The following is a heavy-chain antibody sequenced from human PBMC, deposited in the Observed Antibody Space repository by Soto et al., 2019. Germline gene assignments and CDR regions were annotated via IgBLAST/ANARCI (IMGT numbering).Heavy chain of an antibody. CDR2: ISSSGSTI. D-gene: IGHD4-17*01. V-gene: IGHV3-11*01. CDR3: ARLGHTVTTYYGAFDI. J-gene: IGHJ3*02. Sequence: GGSLRLSCAASGFTFSDYYMSWIRQAPGKGLGWVSYISSSGSTIYYADSVKGRFTISRDNAKNSLYLQMNSLRAEDTAVYYCARLGHTVTTYYGAFDIWGQGTMVTVSS. CDR1: GFTFSDYY.